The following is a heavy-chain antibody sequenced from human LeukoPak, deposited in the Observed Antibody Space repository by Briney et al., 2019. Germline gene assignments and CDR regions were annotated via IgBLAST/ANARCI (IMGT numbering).Heavy chain of an antibody. D-gene: IGHD3-22*01. CDR1: GGSISSSSYY. CDR2: IYYRGIT. V-gene: IGHV4-39*07. CDR3: ARVVYDSSTYPKSYFDF. Sequence: KPSETLSLTCTVSGGSISSSSYYWGWIRQPPGKDLEWIGSIYYRGITYYNPSLKSRVTISVDTSKNQCSLKLSSVTAADTAVYYCARVVYDSSTYPKSYFDFWGQGTLVTVSS. J-gene: IGHJ4*02.